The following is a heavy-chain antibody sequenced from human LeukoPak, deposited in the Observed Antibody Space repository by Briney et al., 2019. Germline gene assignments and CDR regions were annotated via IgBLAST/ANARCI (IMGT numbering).Heavy chain of an antibody. V-gene: IGHV3-7*01. J-gene: IGHJ4*02. CDR3: AREYLGMAV. CDR2: IKQDGSEK. CDR1: GFTFSSYW. D-gene: IGHD5-24*01. Sequence: GGSLRLSCAASGFTFSSYWISWVRQAPGKGLEWVANIKQDGSEKYYVDSVKGRFTISRDNAKNSLYLQMNSLRAEDTAVYYCAREYLGMAVWGQGTLVTVSS.